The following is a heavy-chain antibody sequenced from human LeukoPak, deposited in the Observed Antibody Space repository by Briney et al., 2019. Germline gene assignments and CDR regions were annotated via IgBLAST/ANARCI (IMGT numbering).Heavy chain of an antibody. D-gene: IGHD5-12*01. CDR2: IYYSGST. CDR3: ARDRGIVATSSAFDI. Sequence: SQTLSLTCTVSGGSISSGDYYWSWIRQPPGKGLEWIGYIYYSGSTYYNPSLKSRVTISVDTSKNQFSLRLSSVTAADTAVYYCARDRGIVATSSAFDIWSQGTMVTVSS. CDR1: GGSISSGDYY. J-gene: IGHJ3*02. V-gene: IGHV4-30-4*01.